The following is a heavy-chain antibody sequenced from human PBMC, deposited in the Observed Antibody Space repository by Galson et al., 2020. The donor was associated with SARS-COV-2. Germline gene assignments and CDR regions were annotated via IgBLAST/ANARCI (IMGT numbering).Heavy chain of an antibody. D-gene: IGHD1-26*01. Sequence: GGSLRLSCAASGFTLSNYVMHWVRQAPGKGPEWVAVISSDGSNRYYADSLKGRFTISRDNSKSTLYLQMNSLRAEDTAVYYCARGGEWELPYYFDYWGQGTLVTVSS. CDR1: GFTLSNYV. J-gene: IGHJ4*02. CDR2: ISSDGSNR. CDR3: ARGGEWELPYYFDY. V-gene: IGHV3-30*04.